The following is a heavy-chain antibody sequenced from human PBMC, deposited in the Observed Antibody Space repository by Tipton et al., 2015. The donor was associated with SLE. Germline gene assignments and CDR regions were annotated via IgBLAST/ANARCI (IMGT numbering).Heavy chain of an antibody. D-gene: IGHD2-15*01. J-gene: IGHJ6*03. CDR1: GDSFGSGSSS. V-gene: IGHV4-61*02. CDR3: VKSVVVVSPRDYYYYMDV. Sequence: TLSLTCTVSGDSFGSGSSSWNWVRQPAGKGLEWIGLIYNSGITNYNPSLQSRVTLSVDMSKNQFSLRLSSVTAADTGVYYCVKSVVVVSPRDYYYYMDVWGKETTVTVSS. CDR2: IYNSGIT.